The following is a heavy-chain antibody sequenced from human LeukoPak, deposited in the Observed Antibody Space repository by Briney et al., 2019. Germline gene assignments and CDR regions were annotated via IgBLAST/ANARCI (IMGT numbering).Heavy chain of an antibody. CDR1: GYTFTSYG. CDR2: ISAYNGNT. CDR3: ARSEGGSSWYLY. J-gene: IGHJ4*02. V-gene: IGHV1-18*01. Sequence: ASVKVSRKASGYTFTSYGISWVRQAPGQGLEWMGWISAYNGNTNYALKFQGRVTMTTDTSTSTAYMEVRSLRSDDTAIYYCARSEGGSSWYLYWGRGTLVTVSS. D-gene: IGHD6-13*01.